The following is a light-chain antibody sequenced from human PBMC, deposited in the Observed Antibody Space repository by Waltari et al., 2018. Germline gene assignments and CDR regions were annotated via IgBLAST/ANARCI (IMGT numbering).Light chain of an antibody. CDR2: QDN. CDR1: KWGDKY. J-gene: IGLJ3*02. V-gene: IGLV3-1*01. Sequence: SYDLTQPHSVSVSPGQTGTITCCGDKWGDKYGSLYQQKSGQSPALVIYQDNKRPSGIPERFSGSNSGNTSTLTISGTQAMDEADYYCQAWDSSTGVFGGGTKLTVL. CDR3: QAWDSSTGV.